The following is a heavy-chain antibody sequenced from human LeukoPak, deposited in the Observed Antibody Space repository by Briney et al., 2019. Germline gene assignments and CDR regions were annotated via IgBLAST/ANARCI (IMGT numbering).Heavy chain of an antibody. D-gene: IGHD6-13*01. V-gene: IGHV5-51*01. CDR3: ARHRSLAAAQYYLDY. J-gene: IGHJ4*02. CDR1: GNSFTSYW. Sequence: LGESLKISCKVSGNSFTSYWIGSVRQMPGKGLEWMGIIYPGDSDTRYSPSFQGQVTVSADKSLSTAYLQWSSLKPSDTAIYYCARHRSLAAAQYYLDYWGQGTLVTVSS. CDR2: IYPGDSDT.